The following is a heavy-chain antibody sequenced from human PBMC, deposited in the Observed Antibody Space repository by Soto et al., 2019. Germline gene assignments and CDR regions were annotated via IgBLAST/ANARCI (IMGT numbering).Heavy chain of an antibody. CDR1: GGTFNDYA. V-gene: IGHV1-69*13. D-gene: IGHD1-26*01. CDR2: IIPIFGAT. J-gene: IGHJ6*03. CDR3: AFMLRYPPIATDV. Sequence: GASVKFSCKAYGGTFNDYAFSWVRQAPGQGLEWMGGIIPIFGATNYAQLFQGRLTMTADESTRTLYMVLGRRRSDGTSVYHFAFMLRYPPIATDVRGRAPILTGSS.